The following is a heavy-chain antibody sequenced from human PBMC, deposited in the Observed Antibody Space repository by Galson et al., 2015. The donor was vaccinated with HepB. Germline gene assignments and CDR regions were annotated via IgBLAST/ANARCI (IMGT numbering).Heavy chain of an antibody. J-gene: IGHJ4*02. V-gene: IGHV1-18*01. CDR2: ISAYNGNT. CDR1: GYTFTSYD. Sequence: QSGAEVKKPGASVKVSCKASGYTFTSYDISWVRQAPGQGLEWMGWISAYNGNTNYAQKLQGRVTMTTDTSTSTAYMELRSLRSYDTAVYYCARDILIFSSSWPYFDYWGQGTLATVSS. D-gene: IGHD6-13*01. CDR3: ARDILIFSSSWPYFDY.